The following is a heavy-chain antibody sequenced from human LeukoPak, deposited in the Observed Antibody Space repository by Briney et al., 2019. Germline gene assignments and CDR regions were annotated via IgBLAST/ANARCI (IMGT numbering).Heavy chain of an antibody. CDR2: INPHSGGT. CDR3: ARVDHCSSTSCSHNWFDP. J-gene: IGHJ5*02. D-gene: IGHD2-2*01. CDR1: GYTFTDYY. Sequence: ASVKVSCKASGYTFTDYYIHWVRQAPGQGLEWMGWINPHSGGTNYAQKFQGRVTMTRDTSISTAYMELSRLRSDDTAVYYCARVDHCSSTSCSHNWFDPWGQGTLVTVSS. V-gene: IGHV1-2*02.